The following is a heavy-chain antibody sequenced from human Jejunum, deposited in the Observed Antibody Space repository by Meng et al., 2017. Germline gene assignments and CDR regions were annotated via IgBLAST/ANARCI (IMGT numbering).Heavy chain of an antibody. CDR1: GGSISNW. CDR2: IYHSGTT. V-gene: IGHV4-4*02. Sequence: QGQLQDSGPGLVKPSGTLSLTCTVSGGSISNWWSWVRQPPGKGLEWIGDIYHSGTTNYNPSLQSRVTISVDKSENQFSLKLRSVTAADTAVYYCARVQGDFYDNDAYYSYFAYWGPGALVTVSS. D-gene: IGHD3-22*01. J-gene: IGHJ4*02. CDR3: ARVQGDFYDNDAYYSYFAY.